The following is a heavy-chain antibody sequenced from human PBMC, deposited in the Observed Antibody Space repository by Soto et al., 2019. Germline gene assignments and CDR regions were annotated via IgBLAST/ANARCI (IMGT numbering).Heavy chain of an antibody. CDR2: IKQDGSEK. CDR3: ARPAGYSSGWYYYYYGMDV. CDR1: GFTFSSYW. D-gene: IGHD6-19*01. Sequence: GGSLRLSCAASGFTFSSYWMSWVRQAPGKGLEWVANIKQDGSEKYYVDSVKGRFTISRDNAKSSLYLQMNSLRAEDTAVYYCARPAGYSSGWYYYYYGMDVWGQGTRVTVSS. J-gene: IGHJ6*02. V-gene: IGHV3-7*01.